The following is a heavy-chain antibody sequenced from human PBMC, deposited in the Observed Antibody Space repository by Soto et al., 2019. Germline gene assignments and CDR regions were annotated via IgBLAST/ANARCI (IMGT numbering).Heavy chain of an antibody. CDR1: GFTFSSYW. CDR3: VRGLASGDY. Sequence: GGSLRLSCAASGFTFSSYWMSWARQGPGKGPEWVANIKQDGSEIYYVDSVKGRFTISRDNAKSSLYLQMSSLRAEDTAVYYCVRGLASGDYWGQGTLVTVSS. CDR2: IKQDGSEI. J-gene: IGHJ4*02. V-gene: IGHV3-7*05. D-gene: IGHD6-6*01.